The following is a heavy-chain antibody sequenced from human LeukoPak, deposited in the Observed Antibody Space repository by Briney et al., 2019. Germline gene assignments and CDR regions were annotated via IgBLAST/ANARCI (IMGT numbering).Heavy chain of an antibody. CDR2: TYYRSRWSD. CDR1: GESVFSNTAA. CDR3: AREVAGTCAFDV. V-gene: IGHV6-1*01. Sequence: QTLSLTCAISGESVFSNTAAWNWIRRSPSRGLEWLGRTYYRSRWSDDYAVSMRGRITMNPDTSKNQVSLQLNSVTPEDTAVYYCAREVAGTCAFDVWGQGTMVTVSS. J-gene: IGHJ3*01. D-gene: IGHD1-7*01.